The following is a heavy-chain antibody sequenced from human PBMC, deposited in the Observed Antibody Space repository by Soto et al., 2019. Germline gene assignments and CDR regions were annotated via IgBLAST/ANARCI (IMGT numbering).Heavy chain of an antibody. CDR2: IWYDGSTK. V-gene: IGHV3-33*01. Sequence: QVQLVESGGGVVQPGRSLRLSCAASGFTFSTYGMHWVRQAPGKGLEWVAVIWYDGSTKYYADSVKGRFTISRDNSKNTLFLQVNSLRSEETAVYYCARGLIGYSLDYWGQGTLVTVSS. CDR1: GFTFSTYG. J-gene: IGHJ4*02. CDR3: ARGLIGYSLDY. D-gene: IGHD5-18*01.